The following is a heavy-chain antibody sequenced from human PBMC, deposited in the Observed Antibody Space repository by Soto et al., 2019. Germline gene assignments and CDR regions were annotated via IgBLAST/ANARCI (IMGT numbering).Heavy chain of an antibody. Sequence: SETLSLTCNVSGGPIKTGDYYWNWIRQPPGKGLEWIGYVFYSGATNYSPSLKSRAAISMDTSKDQFSLSLTSVTAADTAVYYCARAGFSYGHLRFWGQG. CDR3: ARAGFSYGHLRF. D-gene: IGHD3-10*01. CDR2: VFYSGAT. J-gene: IGHJ4*02. V-gene: IGHV4-30-4*01. CDR1: GGPIKTGDYY.